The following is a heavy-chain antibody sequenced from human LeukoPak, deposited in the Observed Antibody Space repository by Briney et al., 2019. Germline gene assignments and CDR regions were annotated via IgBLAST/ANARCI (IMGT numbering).Heavy chain of an antibody. CDR3: AHSHATAAVATSFEY. V-gene: IGHV2-5*02. Sequence: SGPTLVNPTQTLTVTCTFSGFSLSTTGVGVGWIRQPPGKALDWLALIYWDDEKRYSPSLKSRLTITKDTSKNQVVLTMTNMDPVDTATYYCAHSHATAAVATSFEYWGQGTLVTVSS. J-gene: IGHJ4*02. CDR1: GFSLSTTGVG. CDR2: IYWDDEK. D-gene: IGHD6-13*01.